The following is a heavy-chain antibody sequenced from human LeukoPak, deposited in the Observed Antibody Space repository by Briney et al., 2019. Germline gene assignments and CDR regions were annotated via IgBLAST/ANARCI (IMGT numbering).Heavy chain of an antibody. J-gene: IGHJ4*02. Sequence: GGSLRLSCAASGFTFSSYWMSWVRQAPGKGLEWVANIEKDGSDKYYVDSVKGRFTISRDNAKNSLYLQMNSLRAEDSAVYYGARSLWPEDYWGQGTLVTVSS. D-gene: IGHD2-21*01. V-gene: IGHV3-7*01. CDR2: IEKDGSDK. CDR3: ARSLWPEDY. CDR1: GFTFSSYW.